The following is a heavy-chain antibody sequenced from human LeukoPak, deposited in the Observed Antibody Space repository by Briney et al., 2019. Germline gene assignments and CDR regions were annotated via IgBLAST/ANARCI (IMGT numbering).Heavy chain of an antibody. D-gene: IGHD2-21*02. Sequence: GESLKISCKSSGYTFTSYWIGWVRQMPGKGLEWMGIIYPGDSDTRYSPSFQGQVTISADKSISTAYLQWSSLKAPDTAMYYCARPGLPYYFDYWGQGTLVTVSS. J-gene: IGHJ4*02. V-gene: IGHV5-51*01. CDR2: IYPGDSDT. CDR3: ARPGLPYYFDY. CDR1: GYTFTSYW.